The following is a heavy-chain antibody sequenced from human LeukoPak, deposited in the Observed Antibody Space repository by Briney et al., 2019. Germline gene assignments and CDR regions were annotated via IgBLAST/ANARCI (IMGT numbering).Heavy chain of an antibody. CDR3: ARSRAAAGYYWFDP. V-gene: IGHV5-51*01. CDR1: GYSFTSYW. D-gene: IGHD6-13*01. J-gene: IGHJ5*02. Sequence: EASLKISCKGSGYSFTSYWIGWGRQMPGKSVEGRVIIYPGDSDTSYSPSFQGQVTISADKSNSTAYLQWSSLKASDAAMYYCARSRAAAGYYWFDPWGQGTLVTVSS. CDR2: IYPGDSDT.